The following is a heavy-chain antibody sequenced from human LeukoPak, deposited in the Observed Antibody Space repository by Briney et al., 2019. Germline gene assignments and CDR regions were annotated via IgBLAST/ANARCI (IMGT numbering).Heavy chain of an antibody. CDR3: AKVGYCSSTSCYAFDI. CDR2: ISGSGGST. Sequence: GGSLRLSCAASGFTFSSYAMSWVRQAPGKGLEWVSPISGSGGSTYYADSVKGRFTISRDNSKNTLYLQMNSLRAEDTAVYYCAKVGYCSSTSCYAFDIWGQGTMVTVSS. D-gene: IGHD2-2*01. J-gene: IGHJ3*02. V-gene: IGHV3-23*01. CDR1: GFTFSSYA.